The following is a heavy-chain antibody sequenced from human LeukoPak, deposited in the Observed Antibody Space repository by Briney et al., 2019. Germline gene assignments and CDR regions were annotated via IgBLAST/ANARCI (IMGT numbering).Heavy chain of an antibody. CDR1: GFTFSNSG. D-gene: IGHD6-13*01. Sequence: GGSLRLSCAASGFTFSNSGMHWVRQAPGKGLEWVAFIRYDGGYKYYADSVKGRFTISRDNSKNTLYLQMNSLRAEDTAVYYCARDSGQQLAQYYFDYWGQGTLVTVSS. V-gene: IGHV3-30*02. CDR3: ARDSGQQLAQYYFDY. J-gene: IGHJ4*02. CDR2: IRYDGGYK.